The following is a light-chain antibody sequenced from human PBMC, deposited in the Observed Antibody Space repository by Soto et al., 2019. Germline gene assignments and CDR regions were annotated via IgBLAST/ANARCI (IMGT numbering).Light chain of an antibody. CDR3: NSYTGTSAWV. J-gene: IGLJ3*02. V-gene: IGLV2-14*01. Sequence: QSALTQPASVSGSPGQSITISCTGTSSDIGAYNYVSWYRQHPGKAPKLMIYGVSNRPSGVSNRFSGSKSDNTASLTISGLQAEDEGDYYCNSYTGTSAWVFGGGTKVTVL. CDR1: SSDIGAYNY. CDR2: GVS.